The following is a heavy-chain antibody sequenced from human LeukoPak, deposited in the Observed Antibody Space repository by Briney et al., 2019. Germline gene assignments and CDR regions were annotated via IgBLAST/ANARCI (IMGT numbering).Heavy chain of an antibody. CDR2: INPNSGGT. CDR1: GYTFTGYY. J-gene: IGHJ4*02. Sequence: GASVKVSCKXSGYTFTGYYMHWVRQAPGQGLEWMGWINPNSGGTNYAQKFQGRVTMTRDTSISTAYMELSRLRSDDTAVYYCARESQYSYGPNFDYWGQGTLVTVSS. D-gene: IGHD5-18*01. CDR3: ARESQYSYGPNFDY. V-gene: IGHV1-2*02.